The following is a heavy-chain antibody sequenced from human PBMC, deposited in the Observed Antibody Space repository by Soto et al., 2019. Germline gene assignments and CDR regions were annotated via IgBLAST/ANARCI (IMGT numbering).Heavy chain of an antibody. CDR2: IFYSGST. CDR1: GGSISGYY. J-gene: IGHJ4*02. D-gene: IGHD3-16*02. CDR3: ARGGYIWGAYRYYFDY. V-gene: IGHV4-59*01. Sequence: SETLSLTCTVSGGSISGYYWSWIRQPPGKGLEWIGYIFYSGSTNYNPSLKSRVTISVDTSKNQFSLKLSSVTAADTAVYYCARGGYIWGAYRYYFDYWGQGTLVT.